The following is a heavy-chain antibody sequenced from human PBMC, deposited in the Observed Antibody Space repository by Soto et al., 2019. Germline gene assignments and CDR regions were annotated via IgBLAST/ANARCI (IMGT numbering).Heavy chain of an antibody. CDR3: AHGPGGIAVPGTRASAI. D-gene: IGHD6-19*01. CDR1: STKKKA. CDR2: IHWNGDK. J-gene: IGHJ6*02. Sequence: STKKKAVGWIRQPPGKALEWLALIHWNGDKHYSPSLQSRLTVTRDTSYNRVVLTMTNMEPVDTATYYCAHGPGGIAVPGTRASAIWGPGTTVTVTS. V-gene: IGHV2-5*01.